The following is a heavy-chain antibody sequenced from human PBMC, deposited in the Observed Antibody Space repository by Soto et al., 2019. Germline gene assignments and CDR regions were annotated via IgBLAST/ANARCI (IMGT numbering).Heavy chain of an antibody. CDR1: GFTFSSYF. J-gene: IGHJ5*02. CDR2: ISSRSTYI. Sequence: EVQLVESGGGLVKPGGSLRLSCAASGFTFSSYFMSWVRQAPGQGLEWVSSISSRSTYIYYADSVKGRFTISRDNAKNSLYLQMNSLRVEGTAVYYCAREYSSSWPFDPWGQGTLVTVSS. CDR3: AREYSSSWPFDP. D-gene: IGHD6-13*01. V-gene: IGHV3-21*06.